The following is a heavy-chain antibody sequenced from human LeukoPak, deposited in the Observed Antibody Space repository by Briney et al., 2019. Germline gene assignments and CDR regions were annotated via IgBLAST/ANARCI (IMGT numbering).Heavy chain of an antibody. J-gene: IGHJ4*02. CDR1: GFTSRSYW. CDR2: INPDGSAT. Sequence: PRGALRLFCAAPGFTSRSYWMHGVRQSPGKGLVWVSHINPDGSATRYADSVKGRFTISRDNAKNTLYLQMNSLRAEDTAVYYCARDQVGATPIDYWGQGTLVTVSS. CDR3: ARDQVGATPIDY. V-gene: IGHV3-74*01. D-gene: IGHD1-26*01.